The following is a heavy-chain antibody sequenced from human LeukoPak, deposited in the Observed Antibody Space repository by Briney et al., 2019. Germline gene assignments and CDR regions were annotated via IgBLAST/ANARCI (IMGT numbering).Heavy chain of an antibody. D-gene: IGHD6-13*01. J-gene: IGHJ4*02. Sequence: GGSLRLSCAASGFTFSSYSMNWVRQAPGKGLEWVSSISSSSSYIYYADSARGRFTISRDNAKNSLYLQMNSLRAEDTAVYYCARDIAAAGFFDYWGQGTLVTVSS. CDR2: ISSSSSYI. V-gene: IGHV3-21*01. CDR1: GFTFSSYS. CDR3: ARDIAAAGFFDY.